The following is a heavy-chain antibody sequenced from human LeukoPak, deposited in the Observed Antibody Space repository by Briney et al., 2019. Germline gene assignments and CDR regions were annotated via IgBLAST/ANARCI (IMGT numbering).Heavy chain of an antibody. J-gene: IGHJ6*02. CDR3: YLITDYYYYYGMDV. Sequence: SETLSLTCTVSGGSISSSSYYWGWLRQPQGKGLEWIGSIYYSVRTYYNPSLKSRVTISVDTSKNQFSLQLSSVTAADTAVYYCYLITDYYYYYGMDVWGQGTTVTVSS. D-gene: IGHD1-20*01. CDR1: GGSISSSSYY. V-gene: IGHV4-39*01. CDR2: IYYSVRT.